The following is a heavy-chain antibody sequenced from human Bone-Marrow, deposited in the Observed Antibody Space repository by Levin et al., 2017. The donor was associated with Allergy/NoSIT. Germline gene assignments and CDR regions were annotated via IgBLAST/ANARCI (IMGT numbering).Heavy chain of an antibody. CDR1: GFTFSRYG. J-gene: IGHJ4*02. Sequence: SCAASGFTFSRYGMHWVRQAPGKGLEWVAVISYDGSDQYYGDSMKGRVTISRDNSKNTVYLHINTLTAEDTAVYYCAKDLLGDYDDYWGQGTLVTVSS. CDR3: AKDLLGDYDDY. D-gene: IGHD4-17*01. V-gene: IGHV3-30*18. CDR2: ISYDGSDQ.